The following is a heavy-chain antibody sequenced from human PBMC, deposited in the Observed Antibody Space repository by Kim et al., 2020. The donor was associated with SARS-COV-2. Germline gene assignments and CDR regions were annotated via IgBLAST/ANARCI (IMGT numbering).Heavy chain of an antibody. J-gene: IGHJ4*02. Sequence: GGSLRLSCAASGFTFDDYAMHWVRHAPGKGLEWVSGIGWNSGTIGYADSVKGRFTISRDNAKNSLYLQMNSLRAEDTALYYCAKSYDSSGFSSFFDYWGQGTLVTVSS. CDR2: IGWNSGTI. D-gene: IGHD3-22*01. CDR3: AKSYDSSGFSSFFDY. CDR1: GFTFDDYA. V-gene: IGHV3-9*01.